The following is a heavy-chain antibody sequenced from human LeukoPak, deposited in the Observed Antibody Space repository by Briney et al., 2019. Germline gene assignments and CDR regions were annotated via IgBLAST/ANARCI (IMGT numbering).Heavy chain of an antibody. Sequence: GASVKVSCKASGYTFTSYDINWVRQATGQGLEWMGWMNPNSGNTGYAQKFQGRVTMTRNTSISTAYMELSSLRSEDTAVYYCARVYIVVVPAAIQGGGYYYYGMDVWGQGTTVTVSS. J-gene: IGHJ6*02. CDR3: ARVYIVVVPAAIQGGGYYYYGMDV. CDR1: GYTFTSYD. CDR2: MNPNSGNT. D-gene: IGHD2-2*02. V-gene: IGHV1-8*01.